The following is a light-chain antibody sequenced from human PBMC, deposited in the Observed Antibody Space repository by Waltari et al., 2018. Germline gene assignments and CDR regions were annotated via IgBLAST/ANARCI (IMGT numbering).Light chain of an antibody. CDR3: VAWDDSLSGYV. Sequence: QSVLTQPPSASATPGQRVTISCSGSSSNVGRDNVYWFQQLPGTAPKLLIYNDHRRASGVPDRFSGSKSGTSASLAISGLRSEDEADYYCVAWDDSLSGYVFGTGTKVTVL. CDR1: SSNVGRDN. CDR2: NDH. J-gene: IGLJ1*01. V-gene: IGLV1-47*02.